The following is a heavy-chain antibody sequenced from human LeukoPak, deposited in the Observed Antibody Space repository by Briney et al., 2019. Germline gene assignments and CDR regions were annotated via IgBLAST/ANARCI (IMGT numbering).Heavy chain of an antibody. D-gene: IGHD6-19*01. CDR3: ARVIAVKVTPRGYFDY. J-gene: IGHJ4*02. CDR1: GGSISSSSYY. Sequence: SETLSLTCTASGGSISSSSYYWGWIRQPPGKGLEWIGSIYYSGSTYYNPSLKSRVTISVDTSKNQSSLKLSSVTAADTAVYYCARVIAVKVTPRGYFDYWGQGTLVTVSS. CDR2: IYYSGST. V-gene: IGHV4-39*07.